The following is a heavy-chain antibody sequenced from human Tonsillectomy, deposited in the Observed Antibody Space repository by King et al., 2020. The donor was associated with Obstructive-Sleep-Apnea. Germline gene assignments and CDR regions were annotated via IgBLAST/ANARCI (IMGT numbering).Heavy chain of an antibody. CDR1: GGSISSGGSS. Sequence: VQLQESGPGLVKPSQTLSLTCTVSGGSISSGGSSWSWIRQHPGKGREWIGYIYYNGRTYYNPSLKSRVTTSVDTSKNQFALKLSSVTAADTAVYYCARVPYSSSWGHYFDYWGQGTLVTVSS. D-gene: IGHD6-13*01. CDR3: ARVPYSSSWGHYFDY. CDR2: IYYNGRT. J-gene: IGHJ4*02. V-gene: IGHV4-31*03.